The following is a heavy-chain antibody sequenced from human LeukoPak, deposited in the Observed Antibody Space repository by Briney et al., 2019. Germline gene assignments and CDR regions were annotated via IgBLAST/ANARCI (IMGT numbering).Heavy chain of an antibody. J-gene: IGHJ4*02. CDR1: GFTFSSYG. Sequence: AGSLRLSCAASGFTFSSYGMHWVRQAPGKGLEWVAVISYDGSNKYYADSVKGRFTISRDNSKNTLYLQMNSLRAEDTAVYYCAKDPHIVVVPAAVPDYWGQGTLVTVSS. CDR2: ISYDGSNK. D-gene: IGHD2-2*01. CDR3: AKDPHIVVVPAAVPDY. V-gene: IGHV3-30*18.